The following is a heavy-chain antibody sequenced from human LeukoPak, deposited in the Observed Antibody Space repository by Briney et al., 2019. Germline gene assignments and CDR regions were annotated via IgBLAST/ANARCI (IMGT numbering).Heavy chain of an antibody. CDR2: IYHSGST. J-gene: IGHJ4*02. CDR1: GYSISSGYY. CDR3: ARGIAAEAPGGYFDY. Sequence: SETLSLTCAVSGYSISSGYYWGWIRQPPGKGLEWIGSIYHSGSTYYNPSLKSRVTISVDTSKNQFSLKLSFVTAADTAVYYCARGIAAEAPGGYFDYWGQGTLVTVSS. D-gene: IGHD6-13*01. V-gene: IGHV4-38-2*01.